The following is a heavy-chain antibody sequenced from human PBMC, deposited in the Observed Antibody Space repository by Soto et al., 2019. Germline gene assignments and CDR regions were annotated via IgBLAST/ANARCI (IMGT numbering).Heavy chain of an antibody. CDR2: IQYGAST. CDR3: ARGRGYGYGIDY. J-gene: IGHJ4*02. CDR1: GVSVSSGDQY. V-gene: IGHV4-30-4*01. D-gene: IGHD5-18*01. Sequence: PSETLSLTCTVSGVSVSSGDQYWGWLRQPPGKGLESIVYIQYGASTYYNPSLTSRTTISVDTSKNQFSLMLRSVTAADTAVYYCARGRGYGYGIDYWGQGTLVTVSS.